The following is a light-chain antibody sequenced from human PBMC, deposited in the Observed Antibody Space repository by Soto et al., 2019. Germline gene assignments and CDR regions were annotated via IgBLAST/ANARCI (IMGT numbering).Light chain of an antibody. CDR1: QTLSNSF. J-gene: IGKJ5*01. CDR2: DTS. CDR3: QQYGTSEII. V-gene: IGKV3-20*01. Sequence: EIALTQSPGTLSLSPGERATLSCRASQTLSNSFIAWYQHKPGQAPRLLVYDTSTRATGIPDRYSGSGSGTDFTLTISRLEPEDFAVFLCQQYGTSEIIFGQGTRLEIK.